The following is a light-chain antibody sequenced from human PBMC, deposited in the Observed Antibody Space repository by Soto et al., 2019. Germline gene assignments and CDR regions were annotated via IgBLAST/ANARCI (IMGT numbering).Light chain of an antibody. CDR1: SXNIGAGYD. V-gene: IGLV1-40*01. CDR2: DNN. Sequence: QSVLTQPPSVSGAPGQRVTISCTGSSXNIGAGYDVHWYQQLPGTAPKLLIYDNNNRPSGVPDRFSGSKSGTSASLAITGLQAEDEADYYCQSYESSLSDYVFGTGTKVTVL. CDR3: QSYESSLSDYV. J-gene: IGLJ1*01.